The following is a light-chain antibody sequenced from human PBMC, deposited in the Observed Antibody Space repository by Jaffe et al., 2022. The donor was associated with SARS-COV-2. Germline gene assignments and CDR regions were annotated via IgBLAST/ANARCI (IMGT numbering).Light chain of an antibody. V-gene: IGKV1-9*01. CDR1: QGISSY. J-gene: IGKJ2*01. CDR2: GAT. CDR3: QQFSRFPRT. Sequence: DIQLTQSPSFLSASVGDRVTISCRASQGISSYLAWYQQKPGKAPNVLIYGATTLQSGVPSRFSGSGSGTEFTLTISSLQPEDFATYYCQQFSRFPRTFGQGTKLEIK.